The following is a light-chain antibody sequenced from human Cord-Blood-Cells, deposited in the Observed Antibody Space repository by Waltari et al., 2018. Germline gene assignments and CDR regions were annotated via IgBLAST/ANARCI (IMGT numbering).Light chain of an antibody. CDR3: SSYTSSSTLV. J-gene: IGLJ2*01. CDR2: DVS. V-gene: IGLV2-14*01. CDR1: SSDVGGSNY. Sequence: QSALTQPASVSGSPGQSITISCTGTSSDVGGSNYVSWYQQHPGNAPKLMIYDVSNRPSGVSNRFSSSKSGNTASLTISGLQAEDEADYYCSSYTSSSTLVFGGGTKLTVL.